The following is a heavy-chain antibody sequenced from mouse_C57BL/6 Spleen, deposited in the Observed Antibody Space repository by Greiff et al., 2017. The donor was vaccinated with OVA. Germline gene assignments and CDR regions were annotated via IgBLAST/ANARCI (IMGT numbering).Heavy chain of an antibody. D-gene: IGHD2-3*01. CDR1: GYTFTSYW. J-gene: IGHJ3*01. V-gene: IGHV1-55*01. CDR3: ARRRDYDGGFAY. CDR2: IYPGSGST. Sequence: QVQLQQPGAELVKPGASVKMSCKASGYTFTSYWITWVKQRPGQGLEWIGDIYPGSGSTNYNEKFKSKATLTVDTSSSTAYMQLSSLTSEDSAVYYCARRRDYDGGFAYWGLGTLVTVSA.